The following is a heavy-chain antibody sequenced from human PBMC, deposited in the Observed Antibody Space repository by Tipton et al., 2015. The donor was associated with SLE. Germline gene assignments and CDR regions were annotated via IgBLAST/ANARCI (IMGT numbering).Heavy chain of an antibody. V-gene: IGHV3-48*01. D-gene: IGHD3-22*01. Sequence: SLRLSCAASGFTFSSYGMNWVRQAPGKGLEWVSYISSSGSTIYYADSVKGRFTISRDNAKNSLYLQMNSLRAEDTAVYYCARDPRVVIFYYYYYGMDVWGQGTTVTVSS. CDR2: ISSSGSTI. J-gene: IGHJ6*02. CDR3: ARDPRVVIFYYYYYGMDV. CDR1: GFTFSSYG.